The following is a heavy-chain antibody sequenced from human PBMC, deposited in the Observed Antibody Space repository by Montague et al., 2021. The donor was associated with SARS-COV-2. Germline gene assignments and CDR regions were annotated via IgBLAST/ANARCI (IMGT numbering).Heavy chain of an antibody. CDR3: ARGVDWLSHYYYYGMDV. D-gene: IGHD3-9*01. CDR2: IYYSGST. CDR1: GGSISSGGYY. Sequence: TLSFTCTVSGGSISSGGYYWSWIRQHPGKGLEWIGYIYYSGSTYYNPSLKSRVTISVDTSKNQFSLKLSSVTAADTAVYYCARGVDWLSHYYYYGMDVWGQGTTVTVSS. J-gene: IGHJ6*02. V-gene: IGHV4-31*03.